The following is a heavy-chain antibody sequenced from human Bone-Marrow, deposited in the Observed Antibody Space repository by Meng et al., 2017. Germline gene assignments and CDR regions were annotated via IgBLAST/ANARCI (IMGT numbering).Heavy chain of an antibody. CDR1: GFTVSSNY. CDR3: GTSSGWYSGYFQH. V-gene: IGHV3-66*01. D-gene: IGHD6-19*01. CDR2: IYSCGST. J-gene: IGHJ1*01. Sequence: EGQLVEAGGGLVQPGGSLRLSCAASGFTVSSNYMSWVRQAPGKGLEWVSVIYSCGSTYYADSVKGRFTISRDNSKNTLYLQMNSLRAEDTAVYYCGTSSGWYSGYFQHWGQGTLVTVSS.